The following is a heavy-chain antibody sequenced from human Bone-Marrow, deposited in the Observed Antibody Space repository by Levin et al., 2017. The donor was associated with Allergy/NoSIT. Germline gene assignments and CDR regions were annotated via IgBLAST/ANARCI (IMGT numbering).Heavy chain of an antibody. Sequence: GGSLRLSCAASGFTFDDYAMHWVRQAPGKGLEWVSGISWNSGSIGYADSVKGRFTISRDNAKNSLYLQMNSLRAEDTALYYCVTFMITFGGRGSVTDYYYGMDGWGQGTTVTVSS. V-gene: IGHV3-9*01. CDR3: VTFMITFGGRGSVTDYYYGMDG. CDR2: ISWNSGSI. CDR1: GFTFDDYA. J-gene: IGHJ6*02. D-gene: IGHD3-16*01.